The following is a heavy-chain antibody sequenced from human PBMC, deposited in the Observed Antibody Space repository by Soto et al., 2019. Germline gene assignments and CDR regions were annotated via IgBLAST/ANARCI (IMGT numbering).Heavy chain of an antibody. D-gene: IGHD7-27*01. CDR3: ARAPPGQILTGDHHFDY. J-gene: IGHJ4*02. Sequence: QVQLVQSGAEVKKPGSSVKVSCKASGGTFSSYAISWERQAPGQGLEWMGGIIPIFGTANYAQKFQGRVTITADESTSTAYMELSSLRSEDTAVYYCARAPPGQILTGDHHFDYWGQGTLVTVSS. CDR2: IIPIFGTA. V-gene: IGHV1-69*12. CDR1: GGTFSSYA.